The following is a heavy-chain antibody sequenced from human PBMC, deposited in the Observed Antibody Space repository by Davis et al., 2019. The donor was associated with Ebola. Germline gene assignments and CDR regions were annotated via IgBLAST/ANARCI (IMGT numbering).Heavy chain of an antibody. CDR2: ISSSGRTI. V-gene: IGHV3-11*04. Sequence: GESLKISCAASGFTFSDFYMTWIRQAPGKGLEWVSYISSSGRTIYYSDSVKGRFTVSRDNTKNSLYLQLNSLRAEDTAVYYCAREGYSSGSFFFDYWGQGTLVTVSS. CDR1: GFTFSDFY. J-gene: IGHJ4*02. D-gene: IGHD6-19*01. CDR3: AREGYSSGSFFFDY.